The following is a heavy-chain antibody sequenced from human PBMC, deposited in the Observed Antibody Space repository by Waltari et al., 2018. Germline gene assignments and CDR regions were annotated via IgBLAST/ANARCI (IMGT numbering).Heavy chain of an antibody. CDR3: ASMATTSDFDY. Sequence: QVQLVESGGGVVQPGRSLRLSCVASGFTCSDHGMLWVRQAPGMGLEWVSLIWHDGTYKYYADSVKGRFSISRDNSKNMVYLQMNGLRAEDTAVYFCASMATTSDFDYWGQGALVTVSS. D-gene: IGHD4-17*01. CDR1: GFTCSDHG. V-gene: IGHV3-33*01. CDR2: IWHDGTYK. J-gene: IGHJ4*02.